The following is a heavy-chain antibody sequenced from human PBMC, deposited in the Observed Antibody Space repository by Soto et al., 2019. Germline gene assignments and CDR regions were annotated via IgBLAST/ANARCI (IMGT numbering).Heavy chain of an antibody. J-gene: IGHJ3*02. CDR2: IYYSGST. CDR1: GGSISGYY. D-gene: IGHD2-15*01. CDR3: ARDDPVYCSGGSCPTI. V-gene: IGHV4-59*01. Sequence: QVQLQESGPGLVKPSETLSLTCTVSGGSISGYYWSWIRQPPGKGLQWIGYIYYSGSTNYNPSLKRRVTISVDTSKNHFSLKLSSVTAADTAVYYCARDDPVYCSGGSCPTIWGQGTMVTVSS.